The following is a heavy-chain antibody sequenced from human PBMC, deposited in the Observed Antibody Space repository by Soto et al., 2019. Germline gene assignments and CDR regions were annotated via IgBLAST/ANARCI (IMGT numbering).Heavy chain of an antibody. D-gene: IGHD2-21*01. J-gene: IGHJ4*02. CDR3: VKDCFGILRLTPPDY. CDR1: GFSVSSYG. V-gene: IGHV3-23*01. CDR2: ISNSGTTT. Sequence: EVQLLESGGGLVQPGGSLRLSCAASGFSVSSYGMNWVRQAPGKGLECVSGISNSGTTTYYADSVKGRFTISRDNSTNTLYMQMNSLRAEDTAVYYCVKDCFGILRLTPPDYWGQGTLVTVSS.